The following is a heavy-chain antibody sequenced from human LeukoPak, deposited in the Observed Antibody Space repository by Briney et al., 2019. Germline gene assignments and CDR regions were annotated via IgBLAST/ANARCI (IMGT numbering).Heavy chain of an antibody. CDR3: AKDMVDVDTYALGYGMDV. CDR1: GFTFADYA. V-gene: IGHV3-9*01. CDR2: ISWNSGSI. Sequence: PGGSLRLSCAASGFTFADYAMHWVRQAPGKGLEGVSGISWNSGSIGYADSVKGRFTISRDNAKNSLYLQMNSLRAEDTALYYCAKDMVDVDTYALGYGMDVWGKGTTVTVSS. D-gene: IGHD5-18*01. J-gene: IGHJ6*04.